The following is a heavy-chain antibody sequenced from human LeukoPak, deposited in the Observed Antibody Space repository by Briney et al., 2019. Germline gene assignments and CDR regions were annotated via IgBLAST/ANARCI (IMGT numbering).Heavy chain of an antibody. CDR1: GGSISSYF. Sequence: SSETLSLTCAVSGGSISSYFWSWIRQPPGKGLEWIGYIYDSGSTNYNPSLKSRVTISVDTSKNQFSLKLSSVTAADTAVYYCAGGYSYGSTYYYMDVWGKGTTVTISS. J-gene: IGHJ6*03. V-gene: IGHV4-59*01. CDR2: IYDSGST. D-gene: IGHD5-18*01. CDR3: AGGYSYGSTYYYMDV.